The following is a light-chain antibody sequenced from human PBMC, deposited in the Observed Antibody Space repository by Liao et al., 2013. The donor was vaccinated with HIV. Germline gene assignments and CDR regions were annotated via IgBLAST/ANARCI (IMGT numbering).Light chain of an antibody. V-gene: IGLV3-1*01. CDR2: EDT. CDR1: KLGDQY. J-gene: IGLJ3*02. CDR3: QAWDSATVV. Sequence: SYELTQPPSVSVSPGQTASVTCSGDKLGDQYVSWYQQRPGQSPILVIYEDTKRPSGIPERFSASNSGNTATLIISGTQALDEADYYCQAWDSATVVFGGGTKVTVL.